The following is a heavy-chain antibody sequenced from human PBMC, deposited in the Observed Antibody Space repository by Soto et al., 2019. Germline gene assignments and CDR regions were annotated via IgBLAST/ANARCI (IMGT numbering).Heavy chain of an antibody. Sequence: GASVKVSCTASGGTFSSYTISWVRQAPGQGLEWMGRIIPILGIANYAQKFQGRVTITADKSTSTAYMELSSLRSEDTAVYYCARDRDDNWNYDWFDPWGQGTLVTSPQ. CDR2: IIPILGIA. D-gene: IGHD1-7*01. V-gene: IGHV1-69*04. CDR1: GGTFSSYT. J-gene: IGHJ5*02. CDR3: ARDRDDNWNYDWFDP.